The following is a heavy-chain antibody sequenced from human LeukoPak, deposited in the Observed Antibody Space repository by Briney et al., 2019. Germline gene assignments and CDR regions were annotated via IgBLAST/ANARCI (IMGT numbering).Heavy chain of an antibody. CDR2: IYYSGST. D-gene: IGHD1-26*01. CDR3: ARALVGATYYFDY. J-gene: IGHJ4*02. CDR1: GGSISSSSYY. Sequence: SETLSLTCTVSGGSISSSSYYWGWIRQPPGKGLEWIGSIYYSGSTYYNPSLKSRVTISVDTSKNQFSLKLSSVTAADTALYYCARALVGATYYFDYWGQGTLVTVSS. V-gene: IGHV4-39*07.